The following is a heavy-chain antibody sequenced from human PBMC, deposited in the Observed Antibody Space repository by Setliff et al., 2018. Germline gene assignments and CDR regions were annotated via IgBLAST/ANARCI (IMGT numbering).Heavy chain of an antibody. J-gene: IGHJ4*02. Sequence: SETLSLTCAVSGASINSGTYYWSWIRQPAGKGLEWVGRLHTSGSTTYNPSLQSRVTISVDTSKNHFSLNLTSVTAADTAVYFCARLPRTVTHFDYWGQGALVTVSS. V-gene: IGHV4-61*02. CDR2: LHTSGST. D-gene: IGHD4-17*01. CDR3: ARLPRTVTHFDY. CDR1: GASINSGTYY.